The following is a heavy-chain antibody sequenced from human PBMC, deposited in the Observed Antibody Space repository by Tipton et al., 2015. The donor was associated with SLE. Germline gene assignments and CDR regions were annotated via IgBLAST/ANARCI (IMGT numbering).Heavy chain of an antibody. CDR1: GGSISSGAYS. CDR2: VYRRGST. Sequence: TLSLTCTVSGGSISSGAYSWSWIRQLPGKGLEWIGYVYRRGSTYYNPSLKSRVTISLDTSKNQFSLKLSSVTAADTAVYYCARDEIVVIPAASYQYHYGMDVWGQGTTVTVSS. CDR3: ARDEIVVIPAASYQYHYGMDV. J-gene: IGHJ6*02. V-gene: IGHV4-30-2*01. D-gene: IGHD2-2*01.